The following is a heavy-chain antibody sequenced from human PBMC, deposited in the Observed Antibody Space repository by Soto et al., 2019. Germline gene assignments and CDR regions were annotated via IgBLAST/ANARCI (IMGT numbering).Heavy chain of an antibody. V-gene: IGHV3-74*01. Sequence: VGSLRLSCAASGFTFISYWMHWVRQAPGKGLVWVSRINSDGSSTSYADSVKGRFTISRDNAKNTLYLQMNSLRAEDTAVYYCARDEIRAYYDFWSGYYLPTDGMDVWGQGTTVTVSS. CDR3: ARDEIRAYYDFWSGYYLPTDGMDV. CDR1: GFTFISYW. J-gene: IGHJ6*02. D-gene: IGHD3-3*01. CDR2: INSDGSST.